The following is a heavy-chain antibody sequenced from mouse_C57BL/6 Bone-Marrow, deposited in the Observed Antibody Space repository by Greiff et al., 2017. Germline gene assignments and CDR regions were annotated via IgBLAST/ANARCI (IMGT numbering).Heavy chain of an antibody. CDR1: GYTFTSYW. CDR2: IYPGSGST. CDR3: AREGFYYYGSSDY. Sequence: QVQLQQPGAELVKPGASVKMSCKASGYTFTSYWITWVKQRPGQGLEWIGDIYPGSGSTNYNEKFKSKATLTVDTSSSTAYMQISRLTSEDSAGYSCAREGFYYYGSSDYWGQGTTLTVSS. J-gene: IGHJ2*01. V-gene: IGHV1-55*01. D-gene: IGHD1-1*01.